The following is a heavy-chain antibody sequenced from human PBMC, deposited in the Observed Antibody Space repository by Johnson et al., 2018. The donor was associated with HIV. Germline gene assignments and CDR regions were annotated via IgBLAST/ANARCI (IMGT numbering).Heavy chain of an antibody. CDR1: GFTFSSYA. Sequence: VQLVESGGGLVQPGGSLRLSCAASGFTFSSYAMNWIRQAPGKGLEWVSYISSSGSTIYYADSVKGRFTISRDNAKNSLYLQMNSLRAEDTAVYYCARDRKSGSYGVDAFDIWGQGTMVTVSS. J-gene: IGHJ3*02. CDR2: ISSSGSTI. D-gene: IGHD1-26*01. V-gene: IGHV3-48*04. CDR3: ARDRKSGSYGVDAFDI.